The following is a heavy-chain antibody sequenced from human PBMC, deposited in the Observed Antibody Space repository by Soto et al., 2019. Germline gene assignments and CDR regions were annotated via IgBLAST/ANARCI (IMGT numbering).Heavy chain of an antibody. J-gene: IGHJ4*02. CDR2: ISYDGSNK. CDR3: AKGEGFCSSTSCYAY. Sequence: GGSLRLSCAASGFTFSSYGMHWVRQAPGKGLEWVAVISYDGSNKYYADSVKGRFTISRDNSRNTLYLQMNSLRAEDTAVYYCAKGEGFCSSTSCYAYWGQGTLVTVSS. D-gene: IGHD2-2*01. V-gene: IGHV3-30*18. CDR1: GFTFSSYG.